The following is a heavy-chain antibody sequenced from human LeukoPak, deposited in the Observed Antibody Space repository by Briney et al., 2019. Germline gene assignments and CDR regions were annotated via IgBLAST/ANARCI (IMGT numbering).Heavy chain of an antibody. CDR3: ARKMATTRGYFDY. J-gene: IGHJ4*02. CDR2: IYYSGST. V-gene: IGHV4-30-4*01. Sequence: PSETLSLTCTVSGGSLSSGDYYWSWIRQPPGKGLEWIGYIYYSGSTYYNPPLKSRLTISLDTSKNQFSLKLSSVTAADTAVYYCARKMATTRGYFDYWGQGTLVTVSS. CDR1: GGSLSSGDYY. D-gene: IGHD5-24*01.